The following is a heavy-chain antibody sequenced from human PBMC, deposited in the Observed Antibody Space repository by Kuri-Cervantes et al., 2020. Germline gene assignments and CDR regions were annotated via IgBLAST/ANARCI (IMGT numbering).Heavy chain of an antibody. J-gene: IGHJ2*01. V-gene: IGHV3-48*02. CDR1: GFTFSSYS. D-gene: IGHD4-23*01. CDR2: ISSSSSTI. CDR3: ARVLYGGDSLWYIDL. Sequence: GESLKISCAASGFTFSSYSMNWVRQAPGKGLEWVSYISSSSSTIYYADSVKGRFTISRDNAKNSLYLQMNSLRDEDTAVYYCARVLYGGDSLWYIDLWGRGTLVTVSS.